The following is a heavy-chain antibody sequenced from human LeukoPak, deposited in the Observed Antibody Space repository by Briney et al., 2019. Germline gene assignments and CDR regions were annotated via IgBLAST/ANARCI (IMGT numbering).Heavy chain of an antibody. J-gene: IGHJ4*02. CDR3: VRYVVYGSGIYYFDY. CDR1: GASITSFC. D-gene: IGHD3-10*01. V-gene: IGHV4-59*10. CDR2: INLSGST. Sequence: PSETLSLTCTVSGASITSFCWSWIRQPAGKGLEWIGRINLSGSTNYNPSLKSRVTISVDTSKNQFSLKLSSVTAADTAVFYCVRYVVYGSGIYYFDYWGQGTLVTVSS.